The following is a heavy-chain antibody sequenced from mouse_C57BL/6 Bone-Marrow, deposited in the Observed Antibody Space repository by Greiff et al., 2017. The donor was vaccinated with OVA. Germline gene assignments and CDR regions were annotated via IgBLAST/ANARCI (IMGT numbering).Heavy chain of an antibody. CDR1: GYAFSSSW. CDR2: IYPGDGDT. Sequence: LQESGPELVKPGASVKISCKASGYAFSSSWMNWVKQRPGQGLEWIGRIYPGDGDTNYNGKFKGKATLTAYKSSSTAYMQLSSLTSEDSAFYFCLGSWFAYWGQGTLVTVSA. J-gene: IGHJ3*01. V-gene: IGHV1-82*01. D-gene: IGHD4-1*01. CDR3: LGSWFAY.